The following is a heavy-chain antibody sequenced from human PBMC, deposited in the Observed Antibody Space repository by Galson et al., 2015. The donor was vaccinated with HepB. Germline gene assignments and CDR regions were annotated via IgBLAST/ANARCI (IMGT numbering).Heavy chain of an antibody. J-gene: IGHJ6*03. CDR3: ARESIGYCSGGSCYGQPVYYYYMDV. CDR2: INTNTGNP. D-gene: IGHD2-15*01. CDR1: GYTFTSYA. Sequence: SVKVSCKASGYTFTSYAMNWVRQAPGQGLEWMGWINTNTGNPTYAQGFTGRFVFSLDTSVSTAYLQISSLKAEDTAVYYCARESIGYCSGGSCYGQPVYYYYMDVWGKGTTVTVSS. V-gene: IGHV7-4-1*02.